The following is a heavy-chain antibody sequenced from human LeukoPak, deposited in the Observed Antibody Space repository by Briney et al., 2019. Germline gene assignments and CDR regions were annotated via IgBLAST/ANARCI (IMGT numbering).Heavy chain of an antibody. V-gene: IGHV4-39*07. D-gene: IGHD3-22*01. CDR1: GGSISSSSYY. J-gene: IGHJ4*02. Sequence: SETLSLTCTVSGGSISSSSYYWGWIRQPPRKGLEWIGSIYYSGSTNYNPSLKSRVTISVDTSKNQLSLKLSSVTAADAAVYFCARSGGLWLLTYYFDYWGQGTLVTVSS. CDR2: IYYSGST. CDR3: ARSGGLWLLTYYFDY.